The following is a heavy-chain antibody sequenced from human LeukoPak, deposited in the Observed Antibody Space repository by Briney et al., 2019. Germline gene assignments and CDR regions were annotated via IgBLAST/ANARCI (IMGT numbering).Heavy chain of an antibody. V-gene: IGHV3-30*02. CDR3: AKEGCSSTSCYGGYYYYYMDV. CDR2: IRYDGSNK. Sequence: GGSLRLSCAASGFTFSSYGMHWVRQAPGKGLEWVAFIRYDGSNKYYADSVKGRFTISRDNSKNTLYLQMNSLRAEDTAVYYCAKEGCSSTSCYGGYYYYYMDVWGKGTTVTVSS. CDR1: GFTFSSYG. D-gene: IGHD2-2*01. J-gene: IGHJ6*03.